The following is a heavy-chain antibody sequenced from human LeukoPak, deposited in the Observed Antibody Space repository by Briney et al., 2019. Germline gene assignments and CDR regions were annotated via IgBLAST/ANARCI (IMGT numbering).Heavy chain of an antibody. D-gene: IGHD3-3*01. CDR3: ARLHITIFGVVHPYFDY. J-gene: IGHJ4*02. V-gene: IGHV4-4*07. Sequence: SETLSLTCTVSGGSISSYYWSWIRQPAGRGLEWIGRIYTSGSTNYNPSLKSRVTISVDTSKNQFSLKLSSVTAADTAVYYCARLHITIFGVVHPYFDYWGQGTLVTVSS. CDR1: GGSISSYY. CDR2: IYTSGST.